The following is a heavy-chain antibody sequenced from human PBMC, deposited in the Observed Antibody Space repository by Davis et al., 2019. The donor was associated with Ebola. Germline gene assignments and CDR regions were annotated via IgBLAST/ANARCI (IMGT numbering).Heavy chain of an antibody. CDR2: IGGDGVYT. CDR3: AKDARGYNRPIDY. Sequence: GESLKISCAASGFTFSGSAMHWVRQAPGKGLEWVSGIGGDGVYTYDIDSVKGRFTISRDNSKNTLYLQMNSLRAEDTAVYYCAKDARGYNRPIDYWGQGTLVTVSS. CDR1: GFTFSGSA. J-gene: IGHJ4*02. D-gene: IGHD6-13*01. V-gene: IGHV3-23*01.